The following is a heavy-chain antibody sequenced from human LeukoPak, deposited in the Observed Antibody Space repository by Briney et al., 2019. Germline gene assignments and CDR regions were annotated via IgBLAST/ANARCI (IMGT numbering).Heavy chain of an antibody. D-gene: IGHD6-6*01. CDR3: ARVIAAREKAFDY. V-gene: IGHV1-46*01. Sequence: GAPVKVSCKASGYTFTTYYMHWVRQAPGHRLEWMGLINPSGVSTSPAQKFQGRVTMTRHMSTSTVYMDLSSLRCEDTAVYYCARVIAAREKAFDYGGEGTLVTVSS. CDR2: INPSGVST. J-gene: IGHJ4*02. CDR1: GYTFTTYY.